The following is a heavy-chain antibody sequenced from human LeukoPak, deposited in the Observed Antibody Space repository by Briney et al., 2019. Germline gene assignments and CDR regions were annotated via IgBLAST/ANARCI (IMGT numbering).Heavy chain of an antibody. Sequence: GGSLRLSCAASGFTFSSYSMNSVRLAPGKGLEWVSSISSSSSYIYYADSVKGRFTISRDNAKNSLYPQMNSLRAEDTAVYYCARDRSGRFDYRGQGTLVTVSS. V-gene: IGHV3-21*01. CDR2: ISSSSSYI. J-gene: IGHJ4*02. D-gene: IGHD6-19*01. CDR3: ARDRSGRFDY. CDR1: GFTFSSYS.